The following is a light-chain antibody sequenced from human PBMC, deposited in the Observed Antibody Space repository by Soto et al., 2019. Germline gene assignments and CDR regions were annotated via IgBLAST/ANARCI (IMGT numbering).Light chain of an antibody. CDR3: ASYAGNNNLM. J-gene: IGLJ3*02. CDR2: EVT. Sequence: QSALTQPPSASGSPGQSVTISCTGTSSDIGGYNFVSWYQQLPGRAPKLMIYEVTQRPSGVPDRFSASKSGNTASLTVSGLQVEDEADHYCASYAGNNNLMFGGGTKLTVL. CDR1: SSDIGGYNF. V-gene: IGLV2-8*01.